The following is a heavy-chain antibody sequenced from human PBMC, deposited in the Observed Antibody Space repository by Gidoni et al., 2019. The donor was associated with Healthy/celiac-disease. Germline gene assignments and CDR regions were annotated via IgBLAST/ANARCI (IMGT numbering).Heavy chain of an antibody. CDR3: ARGGSSYYYGMDV. D-gene: IGHD6-6*01. J-gene: IGHJ6*02. CDR2: IYYSGST. CDR1: GCSISSYY. V-gene: IGHV4-59*01. Sequence: PGLVKPSETLSLTCTVSGCSISSYYWSWIRQPPGKGLEWIGYIYYSGSTNYNPSLKSRVTISVDTSKNQFSLKLSSVTAADTAVYYCARGGSSYYYGMDVWGQGTTVSVSS.